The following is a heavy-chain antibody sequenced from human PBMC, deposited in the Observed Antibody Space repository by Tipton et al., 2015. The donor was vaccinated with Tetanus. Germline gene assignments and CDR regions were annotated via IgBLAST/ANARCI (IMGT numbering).Heavy chain of an antibody. V-gene: IGHV4-59*01. CDR3: TRGTGDY. D-gene: IGHD1-14*01. Sequence: LRLSCTASGFTFGDYAMSWFRQAPGKGLEWVGYIYYSGSTNYNPSLKSRVTISVDTSKNQFSLKLSSVTAADTAVYYCTRGTGDYWGQGTLVTVSS. CDR2: IYYSGST. CDR1: GFTFGDYA. J-gene: IGHJ4*02.